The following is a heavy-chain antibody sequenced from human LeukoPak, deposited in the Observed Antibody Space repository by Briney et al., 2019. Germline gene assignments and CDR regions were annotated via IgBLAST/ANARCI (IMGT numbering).Heavy chain of an antibody. V-gene: IGHV4-59*08. CDR2: VYNSGST. CDR3: AGDRNSNRWHKY. J-gene: IGHJ4*02. Sequence: SETLSLTCSVSGHSISSYYWSRIRQPPGKGLEWIGCVYNSGSTKYNPSLKSRVTQSADTSKNQFSLRLSSVTAAETAVYYCAGDRNSNRWHKYWGQGTLVTVSS. CDR1: GHSISSYY. D-gene: IGHD6-13*01.